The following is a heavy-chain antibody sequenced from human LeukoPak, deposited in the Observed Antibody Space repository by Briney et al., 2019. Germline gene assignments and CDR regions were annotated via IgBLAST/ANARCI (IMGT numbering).Heavy chain of an antibody. V-gene: IGHV3-48*03. Sequence: GGSLRLSCAASGFTFSSYEMNWVRQAPGKGLEWVSYISSSGSTIYYADSVKGRFTISRDNAKNSLYLQTNSLRAEDTAVYYCARDDMFYFDYWGQGTLVTVSS. CDR2: ISSSGSTI. J-gene: IGHJ4*02. D-gene: IGHD3-10*02. CDR1: GFTFSSYE. CDR3: ARDDMFYFDY.